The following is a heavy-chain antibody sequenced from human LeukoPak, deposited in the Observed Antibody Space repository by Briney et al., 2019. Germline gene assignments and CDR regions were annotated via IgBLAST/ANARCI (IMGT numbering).Heavy chain of an antibody. Sequence: GGSLRLSCAASGFTFSSYAMSWVRQAPGKGLEWVSAISGSGGSTYYADSVKGRFTISRDNSKNTLYLQMNSLRAEDTAVYYCAKDRGTMIVVGLASAFDIWGQGAMVTVSS. D-gene: IGHD3-22*01. V-gene: IGHV3-23*01. CDR3: AKDRGTMIVVGLASAFDI. CDR1: GFTFSSYA. CDR2: ISGSGGST. J-gene: IGHJ3*02.